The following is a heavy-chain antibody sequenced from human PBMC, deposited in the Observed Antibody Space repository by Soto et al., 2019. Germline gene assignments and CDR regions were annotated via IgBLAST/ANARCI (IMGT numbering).Heavy chain of an antibody. CDR1: GFSFRNAW. V-gene: IGHV3-15*01. CDR2: IKSKTDGGTT. CDR3: RLDYFYYGMDV. J-gene: IGHJ6*02. Sequence: GGSLRLSCAASGFSFRNAWMSWVRQAPGKGLEWVGRIKSKTDGGTTDYAAPVKGRFTISRDNSKNTLYLQMNSLKTEDTAVYYCRLDYFYYGMDVWGQGTTVTVSS.